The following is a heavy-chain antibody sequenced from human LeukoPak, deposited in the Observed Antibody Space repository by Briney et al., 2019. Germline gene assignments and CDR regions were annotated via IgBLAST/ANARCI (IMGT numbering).Heavy chain of an antibody. CDR2: IYYTGST. Sequence: KPSETLSLTCTVSGGSISDYYWNWIRQPPGKGLEWIGYIYYTGSTNYNPSLKSRVTLSIDTSRNQFSLKLNSVTPAATAVYYCSRRAFGLEHGGGGPGWGQGTLVTVSS. CDR3: SRRAFGLEHGGGGPG. D-gene: IGHD1/OR15-1a*01. V-gene: IGHV4-59*01. CDR1: GGSISDYY. J-gene: IGHJ4*02.